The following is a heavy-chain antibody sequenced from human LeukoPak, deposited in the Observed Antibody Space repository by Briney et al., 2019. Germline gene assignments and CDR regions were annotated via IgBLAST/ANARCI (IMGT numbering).Heavy chain of an antibody. CDR2: INPNSGGT. CDR1: GYTFTGYY. Sequence: ASVKASCKASGYTFTGYYMHWVRQAPGQGLEWMGWINPNSGGTNYAQKFQGRVTMTRDTSISTAYMELSRLRSDDTAVYYCARVGYYDSPFDYWGQGTLVTVSS. D-gene: IGHD3-22*01. V-gene: IGHV1-2*02. J-gene: IGHJ4*02. CDR3: ARVGYYDSPFDY.